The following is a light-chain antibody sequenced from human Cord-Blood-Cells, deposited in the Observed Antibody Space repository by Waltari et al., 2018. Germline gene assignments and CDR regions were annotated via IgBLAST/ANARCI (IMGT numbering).Light chain of an antibody. V-gene: IGLV7-46*01. CDR2: DTS. CDR1: TGAVTSGHY. CDR3: LLSYSGARFWV. J-gene: IGLJ3*02. Sequence: QAVVTQEPSLTVSPGGTVTLTCGSNTGAVTSGHYPYWFQQKPGQAPRTLIYDTSNKHSWTPARFSGSLLGGKAALTLSGAQPEDEAEYYCLLSYSGARFWVFGGGTKLTVL.